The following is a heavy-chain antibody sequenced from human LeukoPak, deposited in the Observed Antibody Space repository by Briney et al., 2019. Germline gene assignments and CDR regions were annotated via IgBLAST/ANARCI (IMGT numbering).Heavy chain of an antibody. CDR3: ARQGGSPRDAFDI. CDR1: GGSISSYY. Sequence: PSETLSLTCTVSGGSISSYYWSWIRQPPGKGLEWIGYIYYSGSTNYNPSLKSRVTISVDTSKNQFSLKLSSVTVADTAVYYCARQGGSPRDAFDIWGQGTMVTVSS. CDR2: IYYSGST. D-gene: IGHD3-10*01. J-gene: IGHJ3*02. V-gene: IGHV4-59*08.